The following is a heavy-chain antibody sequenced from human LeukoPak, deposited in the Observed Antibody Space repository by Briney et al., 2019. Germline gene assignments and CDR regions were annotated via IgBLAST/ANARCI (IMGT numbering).Heavy chain of an antibody. J-gene: IGHJ4*02. Sequence: PSETLSLTCAVYGGSFSGYYWSWIRQPPGKGLEWIGEINHSGSTNYNPSLKSRVTISVDTSRNQFSLKLSSVTAADTAVYYCARGRRGPSIAARIPSFDYWGRGTLVTVSS. CDR2: INHSGST. CDR3: ARGRRGPSIAARIPSFDY. D-gene: IGHD6-6*01. V-gene: IGHV4-34*01. CDR1: GGSFSGYY.